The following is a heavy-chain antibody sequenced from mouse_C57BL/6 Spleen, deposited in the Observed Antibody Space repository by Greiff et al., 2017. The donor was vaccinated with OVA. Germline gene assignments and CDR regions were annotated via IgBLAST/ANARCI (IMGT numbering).Heavy chain of an antibody. Sequence: VQLVESGPGLAAPSQSLSITCTVSGFSLTSYGVDWVRQSPGKGLEWLGVIWGVGSTNYNSALKSRLSISKDNSKSQVFLKMNSLQTDDTAMYYCARRMVTTPWYFDVWGTGTTVTVSS. J-gene: IGHJ1*03. CDR2: IWGVGST. V-gene: IGHV2-6*01. CDR1: GFSLTSYG. D-gene: IGHD2-2*01. CDR3: ARRMVTTPWYFDV.